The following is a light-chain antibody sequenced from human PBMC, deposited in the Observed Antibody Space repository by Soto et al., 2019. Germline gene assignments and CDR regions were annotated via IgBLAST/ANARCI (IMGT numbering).Light chain of an antibody. Sequence: QSGLTQPASVSGSPGQSITISCTGSSSDIGAFNYVAWYQQHPGKAPKLIIHGVTNRPSGVSSRFSGSKSDYTASLTISGLQAEDEADYYCSSYTTAFFYVFGTGTKVTVL. CDR3: SSYTTAFFYV. CDR1: SSDIGAFNY. J-gene: IGLJ1*01. CDR2: GVT. V-gene: IGLV2-14*01.